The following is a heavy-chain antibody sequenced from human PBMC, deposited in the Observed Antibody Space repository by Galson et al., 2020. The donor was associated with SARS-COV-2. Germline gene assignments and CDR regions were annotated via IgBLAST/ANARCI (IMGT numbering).Heavy chain of an antibody. Sequence: PGGSLRLSCTASGFTFGDYAMSWFRQAPGKGLEWVGFIRSKAYGGTTEYAASVKGRFTISRDDSKSIAYLQMNSLKTEDTAVYYCTREKMIAAAGTDYWGQGTLVTVSS. CDR2: IRSKAYGGTT. V-gene: IGHV3-49*03. D-gene: IGHD6-13*01. CDR3: TREKMIAAAGTDY. J-gene: IGHJ4*02. CDR1: GFTFGDYA.